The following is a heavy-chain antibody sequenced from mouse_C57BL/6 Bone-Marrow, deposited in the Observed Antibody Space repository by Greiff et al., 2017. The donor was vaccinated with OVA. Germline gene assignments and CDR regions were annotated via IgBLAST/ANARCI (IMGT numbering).Heavy chain of an antibody. Sequence: EVQLQQSGAELVRPGASVKLSCTASGFNIKDDYMHWVKQRPEQGLEWIGWIDPENGDTEYASKFQDKATITADTSSDTAYLQLSSLTSEDTAVYYCTTNWERDYWGQGTTLTVSS. V-gene: IGHV14-4*01. CDR1: GFNIKDDY. J-gene: IGHJ2*01. CDR3: TTNWERDY. D-gene: IGHD4-1*01. CDR2: IDPENGDT.